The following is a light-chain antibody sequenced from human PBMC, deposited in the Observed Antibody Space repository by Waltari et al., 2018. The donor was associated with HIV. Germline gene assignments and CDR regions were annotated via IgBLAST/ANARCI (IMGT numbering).Light chain of an antibody. J-gene: IGLJ3*02. Sequence: QSVLTQPPSASGAPGQTVTISCSGSNSNIGIYTVNWYQQFPGTAPKLLIYDNKQTPPRVPDPLSGAKSGNPGSLAIRWGQAGDEADYLRAAMEEQIDWPWVFRRGDKPTGL. CDR2: DNK. CDR1: NSNIGIYT. CDR3: AAMEEQIDWPWV. V-gene: IGLV1-44*01.